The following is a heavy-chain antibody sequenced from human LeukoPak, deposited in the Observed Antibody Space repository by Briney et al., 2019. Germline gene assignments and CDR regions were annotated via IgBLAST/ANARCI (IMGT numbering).Heavy chain of an antibody. CDR3: ARVRLYYYDSSGPRGYFDY. V-gene: IGHV4-34*01. D-gene: IGHD3-22*01. Sequence: PSETLSLTCTVSGGSISSYYWSWIRQPPGKGLEWIGEINHSGSTNYNPSLKSRVTISVDTSKNQFSLKLSSVTAADTAVYYCARVRLYYYDSSGPRGYFDYWGQGTLVTVSS. CDR2: INHSGST. J-gene: IGHJ4*02. CDR1: GGSISSYY.